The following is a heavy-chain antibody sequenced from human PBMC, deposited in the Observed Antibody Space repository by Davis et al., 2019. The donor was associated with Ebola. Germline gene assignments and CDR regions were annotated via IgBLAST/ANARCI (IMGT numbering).Heavy chain of an antibody. CDR2: IRSKANSYAT. CDR3: TRHLMVQGVYSDY. J-gene: IGHJ4*02. CDR1: GFTFSGSA. Sequence: PGGSLRLSCAASGFTFSGSAMHWVRQASGKGLEWVGRIRSKANSYATAYAASVKGRFTISRDDSKNTAYLQMNSLKTEDTAVYYCTRHLMVQGVYSDYWGQGTLVTVSS. V-gene: IGHV3-73*01. D-gene: IGHD3-10*01.